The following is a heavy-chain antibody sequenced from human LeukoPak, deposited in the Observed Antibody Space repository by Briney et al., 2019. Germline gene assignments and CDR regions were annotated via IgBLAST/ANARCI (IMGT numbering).Heavy chain of an antibody. Sequence: ETLSLTCTVSGGSISSSSYYWGWIRQPPGKGLEWVSSISSSSYIYSADSVKGRFTISRDNAKNSLYLQMNSLRAEDTAVYYCARVTTVLTNYYYYDMDVWGQGTTVTVSS. CDR1: GGSISSSSYY. V-gene: IGHV3-69-1*01. J-gene: IGHJ6*02. CDR2: ISSSSYI. CDR3: ARVTTVLTNYYYYDMDV. D-gene: IGHD4-23*01.